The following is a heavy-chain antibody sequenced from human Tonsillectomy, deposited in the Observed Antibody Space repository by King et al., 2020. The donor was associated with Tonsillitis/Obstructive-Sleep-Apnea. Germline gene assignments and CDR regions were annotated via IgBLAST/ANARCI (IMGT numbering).Heavy chain of an antibody. D-gene: IGHD3-3*01. Sequence: VQLQQWGAGLLKPSETLSLTCAVYGGSFSGYYWSWICQPPGRGLEWIGEINHSGSTNYNPSLKIRVTISVDTSKNQFSLKLSSLTAADTAVYYCARGPPFNFWSGFGYYMDVWGKGTTVPVSS. V-gene: IGHV4-34*01. J-gene: IGHJ6*03. CDR2: INHSGST. CDR3: ARGPPFNFWSGFGYYMDV. CDR1: GGSFSGYY.